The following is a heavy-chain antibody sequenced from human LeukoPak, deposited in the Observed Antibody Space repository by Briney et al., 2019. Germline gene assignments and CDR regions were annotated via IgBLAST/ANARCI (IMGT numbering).Heavy chain of an antibody. Sequence: PGGSLRLPCAASGFTFSTYGMHWVRQAPGRGLEWVAVIWFDGSNKYNADSVRGRFTISRDNSKNTLYLEMNSLRDEDTAVYYCAKASGRYCSSTRCQAPLDYWGQGTLVTVSS. D-gene: IGHD2-2*01. CDR1: GFTFSTYG. J-gene: IGHJ4*02. CDR3: AKASGRYCSSTRCQAPLDY. V-gene: IGHV3-33*06. CDR2: IWFDGSNK.